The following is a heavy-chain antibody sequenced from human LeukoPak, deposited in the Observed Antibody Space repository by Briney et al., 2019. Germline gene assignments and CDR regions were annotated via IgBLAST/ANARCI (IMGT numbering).Heavy chain of an antibody. CDR1: GFTFTSHG. CDR3: ARVDNMVRGIIAY. CDR2: IQHDGRNT. Sequence: SGGSLRLSCVVSGFTFTSHGMNWIRQAPGKGLEWVAFIQHDGRNTYHADSVKGRFTISRDNSKNTLFLQVHSLRDDDTAVYYCARVDNMVRGIIAYWGQGTLVTVSS. D-gene: IGHD3-10*01. J-gene: IGHJ4*02. V-gene: IGHV3-30*02.